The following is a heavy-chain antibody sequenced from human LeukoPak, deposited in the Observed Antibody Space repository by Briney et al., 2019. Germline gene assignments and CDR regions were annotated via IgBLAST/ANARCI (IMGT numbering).Heavy chain of an antibody. V-gene: IGHV3-72*01. CDR3: SRGPPCNGGDCRLMYYDMDV. J-gene: IGHJ6*02. Sequence: GGSLSLSCAAPGFTFSNHYRDWVARPQGKGLEWFGRIRNKVNSYTTYYAASVRGRFSISRDDSKNSFFLQMNSLKTEDSAVYYCSRGPPCNGGDCRLMYYDMDVWGQGTTVTVSS. D-gene: IGHD2-15*01. CDR1: GFTFSNHY. CDR2: IRNKVNSYTT.